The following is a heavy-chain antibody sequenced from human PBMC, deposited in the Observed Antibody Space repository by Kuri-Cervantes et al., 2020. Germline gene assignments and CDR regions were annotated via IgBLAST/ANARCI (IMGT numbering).Heavy chain of an antibody. CDR1: GFIFSSYG. V-gene: IGHV3-33*08. CDR2: IWYDGSNK. Sequence: GGSLRLSCAASGFIFSSYGMHWVRQAPGKGLEWVAVIWYDGSNKYYADSVKGRFTISRDNSKNTLYLQMNGLRAEDTAVYYCAREKVVAAPPRGSYYYGMTSGAKGPRSPSP. J-gene: IGHJ6*02. CDR3: AREKVVAAPPRGSYYYGMTS. D-gene: IGHD2-15*01.